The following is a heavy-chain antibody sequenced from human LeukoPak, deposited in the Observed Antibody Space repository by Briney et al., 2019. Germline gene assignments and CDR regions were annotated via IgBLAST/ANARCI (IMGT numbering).Heavy chain of an antibody. CDR2: IKQDGSEK. CDR1: GFTFNSYW. J-gene: IGHJ6*03. Sequence: GGSLRLSCAVSGFTFNSYWMTWVRQAPGKGLEWVANIKQDGSEKYSVDSVKGRFTISRDNAKNSLYMQMNSLRAEDPAVYYCARVMSASVWRSYGSYYYYYYMDIWGKGTTVTVSS. V-gene: IGHV3-7*04. CDR3: ARVMSASVWRSYGSYYYYYYMDI. D-gene: IGHD3-16*01.